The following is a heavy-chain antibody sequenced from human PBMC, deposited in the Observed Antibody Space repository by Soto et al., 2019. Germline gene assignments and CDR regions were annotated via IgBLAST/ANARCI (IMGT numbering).Heavy chain of an antibody. CDR2: INHSGST. CDR3: ARGVGGYCSSTSCYRKLYYYYYGMDV. CDR1: GGSFSGYY. J-gene: IGHJ6*02. Sequence: PSETLSLTCAVYGGSFSGYYWSWIRQPPGKGLEWIGEINHSGSTNYNPSLKSRVTISVDTSKNQFSLKLSSVTAADTAVYYCARGVGGYCSSTSCYRKLYYYYYGMDVWGQGTTVTVSS. D-gene: IGHD2-2*01. V-gene: IGHV4-34*01.